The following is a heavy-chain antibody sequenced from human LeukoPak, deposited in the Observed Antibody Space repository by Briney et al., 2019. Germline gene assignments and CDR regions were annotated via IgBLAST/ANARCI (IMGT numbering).Heavy chain of an antibody. Sequence: SETLSLTCTVSGGSISSHYWSWIRQPPGKGLEWIAYIFYSGSTNYNPSLKSRVTISVDTSKNQFSLKLSSVTAADTAVYYCARGGSSGYDPFDYWGQGTLVTVSS. CDR3: ARGGSSGYDPFDY. J-gene: IGHJ4*02. CDR2: IFYSGST. CDR1: GGSISSHY. V-gene: IGHV4-59*11. D-gene: IGHD5-12*01.